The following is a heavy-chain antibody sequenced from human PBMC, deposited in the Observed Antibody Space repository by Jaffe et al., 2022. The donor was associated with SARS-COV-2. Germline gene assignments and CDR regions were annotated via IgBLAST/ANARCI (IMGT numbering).Heavy chain of an antibody. Sequence: QLQLQESGPGLVKPSETLSLTCTVSGGSISSTTDYWGWIRQPPGKGLEWIGSIYYSGSTYYNVSLKGRLTISVDTSKNQYSLKLSSVTATDTAVYYCARRKGLGWYAFDYWGQGTLVTVSS. J-gene: IGHJ4*02. V-gene: IGHV4-39*01. CDR1: GGSISSTTDY. CDR3: ARRKGLGWYAFDY. CDR2: IYYSGST. D-gene: IGHD6-19*01.